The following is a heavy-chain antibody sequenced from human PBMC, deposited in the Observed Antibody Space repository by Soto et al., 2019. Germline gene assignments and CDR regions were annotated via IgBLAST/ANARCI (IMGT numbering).Heavy chain of an antibody. J-gene: IGHJ5*02. CDR1: GGSITSSTYY. V-gene: IGHV4-39*01. CDR2: IYYTGNT. CDR3: ARHIARFLNWFDP. Sequence: KTXXTLSVNCTVSGGSITSSTYYWGWIRQPPGKGLEWIGSIYYTGNTYYNPSLKIPVTISVDMSTKQFSLRLSSVTAADTAVYYCARHIARFLNWFDPWGQGTLAPVS. D-gene: IGHD3-3*01.